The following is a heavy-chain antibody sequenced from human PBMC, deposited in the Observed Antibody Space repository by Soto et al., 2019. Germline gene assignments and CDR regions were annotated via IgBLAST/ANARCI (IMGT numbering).Heavy chain of an antibody. CDR3: ARAGPVAGNHAFDI. CDR2: IIPIFGTA. D-gene: IGHD6-19*01. V-gene: IGHV1-69*06. J-gene: IGHJ3*02. CDR1: GGSFSSYA. Sequence: GASVKVSCKASGGSFSSYAISWVRQAPVQGLEWMGGIIPIFGTATYAQKFPGRVTIIADKSTSTAYMELSSLRSEDTAVYYCARAGPVAGNHAFDIWGQGTLVTVSS.